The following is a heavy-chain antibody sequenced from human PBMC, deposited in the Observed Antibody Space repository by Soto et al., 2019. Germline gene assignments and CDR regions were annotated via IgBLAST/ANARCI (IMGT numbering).Heavy chain of an antibody. CDR1: GYTFTSYD. CDR2: MNPNSGNT. Sequence: GASVKVSCKASGYTFTSYDINWVRQATGQGLEWMGWMNPNSGNTGYAQKFQGRVTMTRNTSISTAYMELSSLRSEDTAVYYCARGYKKYNWFDPWGQGTLVTVSS. CDR3: ARGYKKYNWFDP. V-gene: IGHV1-8*01. J-gene: IGHJ5*02. D-gene: IGHD1-1*01.